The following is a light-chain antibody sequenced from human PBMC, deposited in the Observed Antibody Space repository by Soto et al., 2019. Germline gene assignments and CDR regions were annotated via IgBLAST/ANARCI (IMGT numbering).Light chain of an antibody. CDR3: QQYGSSPWT. Sequence: EILLTQTPGTLSLSPGEIATLSCIAIQIVISSYLAWYQQKPGQAPRLLIYGASSRATGIPDRFSGSGSGTDLTLTISRLEPEDFAVYYCQQYGSSPWTFGQGTMVDVK. V-gene: IGKV3-20*01. J-gene: IGKJ1*01. CDR1: QIVISSY. CDR2: GAS.